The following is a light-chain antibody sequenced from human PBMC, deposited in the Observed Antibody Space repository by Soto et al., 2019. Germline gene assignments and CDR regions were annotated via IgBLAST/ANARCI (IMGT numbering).Light chain of an antibody. V-gene: IGKV3-11*01. CDR2: DVS. J-gene: IGKJ1*01. Sequence: EILLTQSPATLSLSPGERATVSCRASQSVGRYLAWYQQKPGQAPRLLIYDVSNRATGIPARFSGSGSGTDFTLSISSLEPEDFAVYYCQQRSDWLGTFGQGTKVDIK. CDR3: QQRSDWLGT. CDR1: QSVGRY.